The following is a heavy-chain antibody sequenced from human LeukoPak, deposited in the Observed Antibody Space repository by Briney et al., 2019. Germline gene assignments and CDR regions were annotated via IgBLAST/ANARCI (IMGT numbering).Heavy chain of an antibody. V-gene: IGHV1-18*01. CDR1: GYTFVNYV. CDR3: AIGYVSGGYHHRVFYS. Sequence: AASVKVSCKTSGYTFVNYVLSWVRQAPGQGLEWVGWISPYNGDTDYAQKFQGRVTLTTDKSTTTGNIELTSLRSDDTAVYYCAIGYVSGGYHHRVFYSWGQGTLVTVSS. J-gene: IGHJ4*02. D-gene: IGHD3-22*01. CDR2: ISPYNGDT.